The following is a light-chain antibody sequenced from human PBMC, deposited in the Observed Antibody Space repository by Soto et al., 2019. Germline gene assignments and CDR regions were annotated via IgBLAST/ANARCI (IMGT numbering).Light chain of an antibody. Sequence: DIQMTQSPSSLSASVGDRVTISCRARQSVSRYLNWYQHKPGKAPKLLISSVSTLQTGVPSRFSGSGSGTDFTLTISSLQPEDYGTYYCQQSYSTPRTFGQGTKVEI. V-gene: IGKV1-39*01. CDR2: SVS. J-gene: IGKJ1*01. CDR1: QSVSRY. CDR3: QQSYSTPRT.